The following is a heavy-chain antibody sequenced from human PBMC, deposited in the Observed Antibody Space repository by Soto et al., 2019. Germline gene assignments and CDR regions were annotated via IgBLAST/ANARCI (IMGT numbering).Heavy chain of an antibody. CDR3: ASRAHVVIGGNYDYDMEV. D-gene: IGHD2-21*01. Sequence: QVQLVQSGAEVKKPGSSVQVSCKASGGTFSTYAISWLRQAPGQGLEWMGAIIPIFGTADYAQKFQGGVTITADESTSRAYVELGSLRSEDTAVYDCASRAHVVIGGNYDYDMEVWGQGTTVTV. CDR1: GGTFSTYA. V-gene: IGHV1-69*12. CDR2: IIPIFGTA. J-gene: IGHJ6*02.